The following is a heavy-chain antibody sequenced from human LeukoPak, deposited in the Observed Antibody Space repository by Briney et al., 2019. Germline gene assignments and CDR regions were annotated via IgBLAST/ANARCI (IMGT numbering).Heavy chain of an antibody. CDR2: ISAYNGKT. J-gene: IGHJ4*02. V-gene: IGHV1-18*01. CDR1: GFSFSSYG. CDR3: ARGGALTSFDS. Sequence: ASVKVSCKASGFSFSSYGFSWVRQAPGQGLEWMGWISAYNGKTNYAQKFQGRATMTTDTSTTTVYMDLRSLRSDDTAVYFCARGGALTSFDSWGQATLITVSS. D-gene: IGHD1-26*01.